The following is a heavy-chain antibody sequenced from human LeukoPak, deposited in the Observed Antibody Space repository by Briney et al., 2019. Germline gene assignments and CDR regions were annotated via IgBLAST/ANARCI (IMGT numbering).Heavy chain of an antibody. CDR1: GFTFNWSW. V-gene: IGHV3-7*01. J-gene: IGHJ4*02. Sequence: GGSLRLSCAASGFTFNWSWMNWVSQAPGKGLEWVANIDPSGSQKRYVDSVKGRFTISRDNPGTSVYLEMNSLRTEDTAIYYCAIWASGNYWGQGTLVTVSS. CDR3: AIWASGNY. D-gene: IGHD3-10*01. CDR2: IDPSGSQK.